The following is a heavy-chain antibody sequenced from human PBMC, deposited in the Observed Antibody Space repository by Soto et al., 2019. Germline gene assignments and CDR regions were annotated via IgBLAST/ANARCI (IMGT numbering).Heavy chain of an antibody. V-gene: IGHV4-59*01. CDR1: GGSISSYY. CDR2: IYYSGST. D-gene: IGHD3-10*01. Sequence: SETLSLTCTVSGGSISSYYWSWIRQPPGKGLEWIGYIYYSGSTNYNPSLKGRVTISVDTSKNQFSLKLSSVTAADTAVYYCARARLSRSWWFDPWGQGTLVTVSS. CDR3: ARARLSRSWWFDP. J-gene: IGHJ5*02.